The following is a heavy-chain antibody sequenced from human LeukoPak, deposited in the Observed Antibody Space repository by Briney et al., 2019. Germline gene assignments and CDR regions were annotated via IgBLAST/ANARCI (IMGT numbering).Heavy chain of an antibody. CDR1: GFTFSNYG. Sequence: PGRSLRLSCAASGFTFSNYGMHWVRQAPGKGLEWVAVIWYDGSNKYYADSVKGRFTISRDISKNTLYLQMNSLRAEDTAVYYCARDLPIPDYWGQGTLVTVSS. CDR3: ARDLPIPDY. J-gene: IGHJ4*02. V-gene: IGHV3-33*01. CDR2: IWYDGSNK.